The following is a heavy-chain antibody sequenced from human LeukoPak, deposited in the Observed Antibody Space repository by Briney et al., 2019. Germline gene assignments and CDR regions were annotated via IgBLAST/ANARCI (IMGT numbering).Heavy chain of an antibody. V-gene: IGHV4-34*01. J-gene: IGHJ5*02. D-gene: IGHD2-2*01. CDR3: ARGARDIVVVPAAKPWFDP. CDR2: INHSGST. CDR1: GGSFSGYY. Sequence: SEALSLTCAVYGGSFSGYYWSWIRQPPGKGREWIGEINHSGSTNYNPSLKSRVTISVDTSKNQFSLKLSSVTAADTAVYYCARGARDIVVVPAAKPWFDPWGQGTLVTVSS.